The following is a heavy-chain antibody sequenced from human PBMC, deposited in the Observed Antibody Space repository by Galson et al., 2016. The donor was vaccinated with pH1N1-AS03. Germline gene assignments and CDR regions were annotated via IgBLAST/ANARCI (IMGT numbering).Heavy chain of an antibody. CDR1: LGSISGYY. V-gene: IGHV4-4*07. J-gene: IGHJ4*02. CDR3: ARLGLRDNNGYYGSGYDYNDK. D-gene: IGHD3-10*01. CDR2: MYSRGDT. Sequence: ETLSLTCTVSLGSISGYYWSWIRQPAGKRLEWIGRMYSRGDTRYSPSLDSRITMSVDTSKNQFFLSLQSVTAADTAVYYCARLGLRDNNGYYGSGYDYNDKWGQGILVTVSS.